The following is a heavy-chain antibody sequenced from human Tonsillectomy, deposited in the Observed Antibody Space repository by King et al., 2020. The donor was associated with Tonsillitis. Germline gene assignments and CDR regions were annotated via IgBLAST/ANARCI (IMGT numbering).Heavy chain of an antibody. V-gene: IGHV3-30-3*01. CDR3: ARAWKIVGATNLPWGDAFDI. Sequence: VQLVESGGGVVQPGRSLRLSCAASGFTFSSYAMHWVRQAPGKGLEWVAVISYDGSNKYYADSVKGRFTISRDNSKNTLYLQMNSLRAEDTAVYYCARAWKIVGATNLPWGDAFDICGQGTMVTVSS. CDR1: GFTFSSYA. D-gene: IGHD1-26*01. CDR2: ISYDGSNK. J-gene: IGHJ3*02.